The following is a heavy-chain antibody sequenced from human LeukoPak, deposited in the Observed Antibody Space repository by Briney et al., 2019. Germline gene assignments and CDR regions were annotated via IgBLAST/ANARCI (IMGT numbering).Heavy chain of an antibody. J-gene: IGHJ4*02. V-gene: IGHV3-21*01. CDR2: ISSSSSNK. Sequence: GSLRLSCAASGFTFRSYEMNWVRQAPGKGLEWVSSISSSSSNKYYADSVKGRFTISRDNSKNSLYLQMNSLRAEDTAVYYCARGPMVRGPDYWGQGTLVTVSS. D-gene: IGHD3-10*01. CDR3: ARGPMVRGPDY. CDR1: GFTFRSYE.